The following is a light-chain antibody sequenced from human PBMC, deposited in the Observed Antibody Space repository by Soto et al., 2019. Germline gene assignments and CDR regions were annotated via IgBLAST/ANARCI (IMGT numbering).Light chain of an antibody. CDR2: SNT. CDR1: SSNIGTGSD. V-gene: IGLV1-40*01. J-gene: IGLJ2*01. CDR3: QSYDSSLSAVV. Sequence: QSVLTQPPSVSGAPGQRVTISCAGSSSNIGTGSDVNWYQQLPGTAPKILIYSNTNRPSRVPARFSASKSGTSASLAITGLQAEDEGDYYCQSYDSSLSAVVFGGGTQLTVL.